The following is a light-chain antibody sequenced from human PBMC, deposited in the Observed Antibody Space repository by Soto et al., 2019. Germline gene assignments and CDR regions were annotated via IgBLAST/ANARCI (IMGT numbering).Light chain of an antibody. CDR1: SSNIGNNY. V-gene: IGLV1-51*02. J-gene: IGLJ2*01. CDR3: GTWDSSLSAVV. CDR2: EDN. Sequence: TVTISCSGSSSNIGNNYVSWYQQLPGTAPKLLNYEDNKRPSGIPDRFSGSKSGTSATLGITGLQTGDEADYYCGTWDSSLSAVVFGGGTQLTVL.